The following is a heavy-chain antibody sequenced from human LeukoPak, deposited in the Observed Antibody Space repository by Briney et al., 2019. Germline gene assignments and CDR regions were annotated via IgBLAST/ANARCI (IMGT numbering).Heavy chain of an antibody. J-gene: IGHJ4*02. Sequence: SETLSLTCTVSGGSISSYYWSWLRQPPGKGLEWIGDIYYSGSTNYNPSLKSRVTISVDTCKKQFSLKLRYVTAADKAVYYCGRSRHNYFDSSGPILNYWGQGTLVTVSS. CDR1: GGSISSYY. CDR3: GRSRHNYFDSSGPILNY. D-gene: IGHD3-22*01. CDR2: IYYSGST. V-gene: IGHV4-59*01.